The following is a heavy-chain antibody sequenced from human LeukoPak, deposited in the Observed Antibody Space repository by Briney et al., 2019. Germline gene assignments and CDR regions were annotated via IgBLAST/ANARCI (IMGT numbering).Heavy chain of an antibody. J-gene: IGHJ4*02. V-gene: IGHV4-38-2*02. CDR2: IYHSGST. D-gene: IGHD2-15*01. CDR3: ARHIVVVVAATPLYYFDY. CDR1: GYSISSGYY. Sequence: SETLSLTCTVSGYSISSGYYWGWIRQPPGKGLEWIGSIYHSGSTYYNPSLKSRVTISVDTSKNQFSLKLSSVTAAHTAVYYCARHIVVVVAATPLYYFDYWGQGTLVTVSS.